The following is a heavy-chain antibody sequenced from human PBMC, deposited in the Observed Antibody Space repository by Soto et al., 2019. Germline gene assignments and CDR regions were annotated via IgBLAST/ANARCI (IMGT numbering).Heavy chain of an antibody. CDR1: SGPSSSYN. D-gene: IGHD5-12*01. CDR3: VGQGIGYVHGLVDV. CDR2: VYNTGGS. J-gene: IGHJ6*02. Sequence: QVQLQQSGPRLVKPSETLSLTCTVSSGPSSSYNWGWIRQSPGRRLEWIGYVYNTGGSGYNPSLESRVTISADTSTNIIALTLTSVNAAGTAGYYCVGQGIGYVHGLVDVWGQGTTVTVSS. V-gene: IGHV4-59*08.